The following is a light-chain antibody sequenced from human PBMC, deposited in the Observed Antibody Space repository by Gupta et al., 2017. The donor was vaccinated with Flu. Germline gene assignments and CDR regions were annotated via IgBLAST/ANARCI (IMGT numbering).Light chain of an antibody. J-gene: IGLJ2*01. CDR1: TSDVGNYDY. CDR2: GVT. V-gene: IGLV2-11*01. Sequence: SVAISCTGTTSDVGNYDYVYWYQQPPGKAPKLMIYGVTERPAGVPDRFSGSKSGNTASLTISGLQAEDEAFYYCCSYAGTFTFVFGGGTRLTVL. CDR3: CSYAGTFTFV.